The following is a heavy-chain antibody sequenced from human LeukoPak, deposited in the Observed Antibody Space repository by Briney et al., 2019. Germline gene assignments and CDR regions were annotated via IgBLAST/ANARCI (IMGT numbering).Heavy chain of an antibody. CDR1: GFTFSGYA. J-gene: IGHJ4*02. CDR2: MSANGDST. Sequence: GGSLRLSCAASGFTFSGYAMSWVRQAPGKGLEWVSAMSANGDSTYYVDSVRGRFIISRDNSKNTLYLQMNSLRAEDTAVYYCAKVGDYSNYYDYWGQGTLVTVSS. CDR3: AKVGDYSNYYDY. V-gene: IGHV3-23*01. D-gene: IGHD4-11*01.